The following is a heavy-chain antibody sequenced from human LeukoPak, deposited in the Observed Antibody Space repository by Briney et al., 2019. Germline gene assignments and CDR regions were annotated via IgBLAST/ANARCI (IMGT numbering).Heavy chain of an antibody. D-gene: IGHD3-22*01. CDR1: GFTFSSYG. V-gene: IGHV3-30*18. CDR3: AKGYYDSSGYYYYFDF. Sequence: GGSLRLSCAASGFTFSSYGMHWVRQAPGKGLEWVAVISYDGSNKYYADSVKGRFTISRDNSKNTLYLQMNSLRAEDTAVYYCAKGYYDSSGYYYYFDFWGQGTLVTVSS. CDR2: ISYDGSNK. J-gene: IGHJ4*02.